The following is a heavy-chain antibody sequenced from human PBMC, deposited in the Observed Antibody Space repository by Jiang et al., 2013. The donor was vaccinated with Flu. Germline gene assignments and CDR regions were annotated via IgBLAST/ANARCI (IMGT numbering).Heavy chain of an antibody. CDR1: GYTFSDYY. V-gene: IGHV1-2*06. D-gene: IGHD3-9*01. CDR3: VKTGYFSVVDF. CDR2: VNPKSGVT. Sequence: SGAEVKKPGASVKVSCKASGYTFSDYYIHWVRQAPGRGLEWVGRVNPKSGVTNYAWDFGDRVIMTTDTSITTAYMELSRLTSDDTALYYCVKTGYFSVVDFWGPGTLVSVSS. J-gene: IGHJ4*02.